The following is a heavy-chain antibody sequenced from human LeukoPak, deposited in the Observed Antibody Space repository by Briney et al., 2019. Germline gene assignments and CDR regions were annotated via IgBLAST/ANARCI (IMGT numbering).Heavy chain of an antibody. D-gene: IGHD1-26*01. CDR3: AIAPGILGAEFDY. CDR2: INHSGST. J-gene: IGHJ4*02. CDR1: GGSFSGYY. Sequence: SETLSLTCAVYGGSFSGYYWSWIRQPPGKGLEWIGEINHSGSTNYNPSLKSRVTISVDTSKNQFSLKLSSVTAADTAVYYCAIAPGILGAEFDYWGQGTLVTVSS. V-gene: IGHV4-34*01.